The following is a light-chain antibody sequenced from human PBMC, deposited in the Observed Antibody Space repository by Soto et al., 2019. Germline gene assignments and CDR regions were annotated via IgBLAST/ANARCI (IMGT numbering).Light chain of an antibody. J-gene: IGKJ1*01. V-gene: IGKV3-20*01. CDR2: GAS. CDR1: QSVSSSY. CDR3: QQYGRSRT. Sequence: EVVLTPSPGTLSLSPGERASLSCRASQSVSSSYLAWYQQKPGQAPRLLIYGASSRATGIPDRFSGSGSGTDFILTISRLEHEDFAVYYWQQYGRSRTFGQGTKVDIK.